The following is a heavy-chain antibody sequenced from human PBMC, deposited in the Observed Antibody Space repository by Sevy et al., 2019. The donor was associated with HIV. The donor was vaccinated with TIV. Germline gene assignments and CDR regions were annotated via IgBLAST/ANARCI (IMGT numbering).Heavy chain of an antibody. Sequence: ASVKVSCKASGYTFTRYGIHWVRQAPGQRLEWMGWINTDNGNTEYSQKFQGRVTITRDTSASTAYLDLGRRISEDTAVYYCAAGLRIWYFDLWGRGSLVTVSS. J-gene: IGHJ2*01. D-gene: IGHD5-12*01. V-gene: IGHV1-3*04. CDR2: INTDNGNT. CDR1: GYTFTRYG. CDR3: AAGLRIWYFDL.